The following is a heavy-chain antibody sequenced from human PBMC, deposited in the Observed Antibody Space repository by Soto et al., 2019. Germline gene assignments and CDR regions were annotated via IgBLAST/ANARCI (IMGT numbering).Heavy chain of an antibody. D-gene: IGHD2-15*01. Sequence: QLQLQESGPGLVKPSETLSLTCTVSGGSISSSSYYWGWIRQPPGKGLEWIGSIYYSGSTYYNPSLKSRVTISVDTSKHQFSLKLSSVTAADTAVYYCARMKYNCSGGSCYSRWYFDYWGQGTLVTVSS. V-gene: IGHV4-39*01. J-gene: IGHJ4*02. CDR3: ARMKYNCSGGSCYSRWYFDY. CDR2: IYYSGST. CDR1: GGSISSSSYY.